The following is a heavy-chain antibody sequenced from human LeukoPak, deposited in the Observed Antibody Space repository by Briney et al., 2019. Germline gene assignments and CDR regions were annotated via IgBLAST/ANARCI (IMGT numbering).Heavy chain of an antibody. V-gene: IGHV3-23*01. CDR3: AKEEWERKYFHGMDV. CDR1: GSTFSSHA. D-gene: IGHD1-26*01. J-gene: IGHJ6*02. Sequence: GGSLRLSCAASGSTFSSHAMSWVRQAPGKGLEWVSTISGDGGITYYADSVKGRFTISRDNSKNTLYLQMNSLRVEDTAVYYCAKEEWERKYFHGMDVWGQGTTVTVFS. CDR2: ISGDGGIT.